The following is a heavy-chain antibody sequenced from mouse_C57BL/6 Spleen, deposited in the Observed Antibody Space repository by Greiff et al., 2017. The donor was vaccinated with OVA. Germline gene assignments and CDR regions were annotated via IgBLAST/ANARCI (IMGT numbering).Heavy chain of an antibody. V-gene: IGHV1-69*01. Sequence: VQLQQPGAELVMPGASVKLSCKASGYTFTSYWMHWVKQRPGQGLEWIGEIDPSDSYTNYNQKFKGKSTLTVDKSSSTAYMQLSSLTSEDSAVYYCARSSTAYAMDYWGQGTSVTVSS. CDR3: ARSSTAYAMDY. CDR2: IDPSDSYT. J-gene: IGHJ4*01. CDR1: GYTFTSYW. D-gene: IGHD1-2*01.